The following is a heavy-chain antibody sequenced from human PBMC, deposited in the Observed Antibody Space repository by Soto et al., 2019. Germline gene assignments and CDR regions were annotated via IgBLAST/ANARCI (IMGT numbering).Heavy chain of an antibody. CDR3: ARGAALVYYYGMDV. CDR2: IWYDGSNK. CDR1: GFTFSSYG. J-gene: IGHJ6*02. D-gene: IGHD3-3*02. Sequence: GGSLRLSCAASGFTFSSYGMHWVRQAPGKGLEWVAVIWYDGSNKYYADSVKGRFTISRDNSKNTLYLQMNSLRAEDTAVYYCARGAALVYYYGMDVWGQGTTVTVSS. V-gene: IGHV3-33*01.